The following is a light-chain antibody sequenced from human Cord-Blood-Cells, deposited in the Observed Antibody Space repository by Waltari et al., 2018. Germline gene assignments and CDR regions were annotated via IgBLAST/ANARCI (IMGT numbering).Light chain of an antibody. CDR1: SSNIGSNY. J-gene: IGLJ3*02. V-gene: IGLV1-47*01. CDR2: RNN. CDR3: AAWDDSLSGPV. Sequence: QSVLTQPPSASGTPGQRVTISCSGSSSNIGSNYVYWYQQLPGTAPKRLIYRNNQRPSGVPDRFSGSKSGTSACLAISGLRSEDEADYYCAAWDDSLSGPVFGGGTKLTVL.